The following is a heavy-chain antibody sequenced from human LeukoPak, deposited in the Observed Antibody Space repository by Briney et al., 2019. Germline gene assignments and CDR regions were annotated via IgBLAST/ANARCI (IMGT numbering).Heavy chain of an antibody. CDR1: GFTFSTYG. D-gene: IGHD6-19*01. V-gene: IGHV3-30*18. CDR2: ISYDGNIK. Sequence: GGSLRLSCAASGFTFSTYGMHWVRQAPGKGLERLAIISYDGNIKYYADSVKGRFTISRDNSKSTLYLQMDSLKPEDTAVYYCAKDQSSGWPHYFDYWGQGTLVTVSS. CDR3: AKDQSSGWPHYFDY. J-gene: IGHJ4*02.